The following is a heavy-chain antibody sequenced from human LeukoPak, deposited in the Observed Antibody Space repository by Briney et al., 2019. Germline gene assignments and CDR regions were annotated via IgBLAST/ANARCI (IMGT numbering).Heavy chain of an antibody. V-gene: IGHV3-23*01. CDR2: ISGSGGST. CDR1: GFTFSSYA. CDR3: AKALMIVVVNGFDY. Sequence: PGGSLRLSCAASGFTFSSYAMSWFRQAPGKGLEWVSAISGSGGSTYYADSVKGRFTISRDNSKNTLYLQMNSLRAEDTAVYYCAKALMIVVVNGFDYWGQGTLVTVSS. D-gene: IGHD3-22*01. J-gene: IGHJ4*02.